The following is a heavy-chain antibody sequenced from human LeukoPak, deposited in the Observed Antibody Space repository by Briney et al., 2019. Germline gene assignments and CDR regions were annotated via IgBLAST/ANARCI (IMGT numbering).Heavy chain of an antibody. D-gene: IGHD3-22*01. CDR3: AKLPTYHYDSSGYYYFEY. J-gene: IGHJ4*02. CDR1: GYTFTSYI. CDR2: ISPDNGST. V-gene: IGHV1-18*01. Sequence: ASVKVSCKASGYTFTSYIISWVRQAPGQGLEWMGWISPDNGSTNYAQKLQGRVTMTADTSTTTAYMELRSLRSDDTAVYYCAKLPTYHYDSSGYYYFEYWGQGTLVTVSS.